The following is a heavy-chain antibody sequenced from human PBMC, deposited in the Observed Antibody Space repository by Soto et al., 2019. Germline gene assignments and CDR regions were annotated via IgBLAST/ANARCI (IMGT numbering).Heavy chain of an antibody. J-gene: IGHJ5*02. CDR2: IDPSDSYT. D-gene: IGHD3-22*01. Sequence: PGESLKISRKGSGYSFTSYWISSVRQMPGKGLEWMGRIDPSDSYTNYSPSFQGHVTISADKSISTAYLQWSSLKASDTAMYYCASSFSGSFGYDSSGYTNWFDPWGQGTLVTVSS. CDR1: GYSFTSYW. V-gene: IGHV5-10-1*01. CDR3: ASSFSGSFGYDSSGYTNWFDP.